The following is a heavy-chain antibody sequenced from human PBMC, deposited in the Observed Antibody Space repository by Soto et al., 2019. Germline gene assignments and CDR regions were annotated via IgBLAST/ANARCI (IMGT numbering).Heavy chain of an antibody. CDR2: IYYRGNA. J-gene: IGHJ4*02. D-gene: IGHD3-9*01. CDR1: DDSINSDKYY. V-gene: IGHV4-39*01. CDR3: ARLEGLATISYYFDF. Sequence: QLQLQESGPGLVKPSETLSLTCSVSDDSINSDKYYWGWIRQPPGKGLEWIGSIYYRGNAYYNPSLQPRVTISLAKSKSQFSLKLNSVTAADSAVYFCARLEGLATISYYFDFWGPGALVTVSS.